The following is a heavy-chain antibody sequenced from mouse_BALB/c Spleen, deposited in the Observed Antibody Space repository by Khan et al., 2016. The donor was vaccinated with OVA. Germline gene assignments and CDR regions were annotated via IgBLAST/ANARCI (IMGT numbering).Heavy chain of an antibody. V-gene: IGHV5-6-5*01. CDR1: GFTFSSYV. Sequence: EVELVESGGDLVKPGGSLKLSCAVSGFTFSSYVMSWVRQTPERRLEWVASISSGGTTAYPDSVKGRFTISRDNARNIMYLQMSSLRSGDTAMYYCAREAYRYDEYYFASWGQGTTLTVSS. CDR3: AREAYRYDEYYFAS. CDR2: ISSGGTT. D-gene: IGHD2-14*01. J-gene: IGHJ2*01.